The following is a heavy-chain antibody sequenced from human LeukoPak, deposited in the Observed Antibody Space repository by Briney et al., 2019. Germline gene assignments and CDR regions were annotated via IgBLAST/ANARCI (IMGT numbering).Heavy chain of an antibody. J-gene: IGHJ4*02. D-gene: IGHD6-6*01. CDR3: ASSSSSHFDY. CDR2: IYTSGST. V-gene: IGHV4-4*07. CDR1: GGSISSYY. Sequence: PSETLSLTCVVSGGSISSYYWSWIRQPAGKGLEWIGRIYTSGSTNYNPSLKSRVTMSVGTSKNQFSLKLSSVTAADTAVYYCASSSSSHFDYWGQGTLVTVSS.